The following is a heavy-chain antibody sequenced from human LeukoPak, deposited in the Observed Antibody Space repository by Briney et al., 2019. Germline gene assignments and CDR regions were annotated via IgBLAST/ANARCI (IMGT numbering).Heavy chain of an antibody. D-gene: IGHD2-21*01. CDR1: GFMFTSYW. CDR3: ATDAGYYRFDY. Sequence: GGSLRLSCAASGFMFTSYWMSWVRQAPGKGLEWVANINQDGSEKFYVDSVKGRFTISRDNSRNSVYLQINSLSAEDTALYYCATDAGYYRFDYWGQGTLVTVSS. J-gene: IGHJ4*02. V-gene: IGHV3-7*01. CDR2: INQDGSEK.